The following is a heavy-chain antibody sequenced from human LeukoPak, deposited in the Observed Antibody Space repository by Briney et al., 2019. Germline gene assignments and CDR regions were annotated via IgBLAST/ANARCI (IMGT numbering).Heavy chain of an antibody. CDR1: GGSFSGYY. Sequence: PSETLSLTCAVYGGSFSGYYWSWIRQPPGKGLEWIGEINHSGSTNYNPSLKSRVTISVDTSKNQFSLKLSSVTAADTAVYYCAGAKTVAGTFVKAYWGQGTLVTVSS. CDR3: AGAKTVAGTFVKAY. J-gene: IGHJ4*02. CDR2: INHSGST. D-gene: IGHD6-19*01. V-gene: IGHV4-34*01.